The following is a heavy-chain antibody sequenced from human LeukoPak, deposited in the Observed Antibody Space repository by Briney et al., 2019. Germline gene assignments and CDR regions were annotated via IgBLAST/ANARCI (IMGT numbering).Heavy chain of an antibody. CDR3: ARGLYATVTSDY. V-gene: IGHV4-39*01. Sequence: PSETLSLTCTVSGGSISSSSYYWGWIRQPPGKGLEWIGSIYYSGSTYYNPSLKSRVTISVDTSKNQFSLKLSSVTAADTAVYYCARGLYATVTSDYWGQGTLVTVSS. D-gene: IGHD4-17*01. CDR2: IYYSGST. J-gene: IGHJ4*02. CDR1: GGSISSSSYY.